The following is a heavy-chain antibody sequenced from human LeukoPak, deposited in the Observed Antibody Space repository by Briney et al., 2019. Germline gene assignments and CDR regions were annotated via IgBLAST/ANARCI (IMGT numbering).Heavy chain of an antibody. Sequence: GGSLRLSCAASGFSFEDYMMHWVRQPPGKGLEWISLISWDGGHTYYADSVKGRFTISRDNNKNSLYLQMDSLRVEDSAFYYCANGGQAGCVDHWGQGTRVTVSS. V-gene: IGHV3-43*01. J-gene: IGHJ4*02. CDR3: ANGGQAGCVDH. CDR1: GFSFEDYM. D-gene: IGHD6-19*01. CDR2: ISWDGGHT.